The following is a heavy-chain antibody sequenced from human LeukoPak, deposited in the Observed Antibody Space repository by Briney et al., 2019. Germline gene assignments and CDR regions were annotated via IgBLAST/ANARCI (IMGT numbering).Heavy chain of an antibody. CDR1: GFTFSSYG. CDR3: ARARYTSGWETLDY. CDR2: IWYDGTDK. J-gene: IGHJ4*02. D-gene: IGHD6-19*01. Sequence: GGSLRLSCAASGFTFSSYGMHWVRQAPGKGLEWVAVIWYDGTDKYYGDSVKGRFTISRDNAKNSLYLQMNSLRAEDTAVYYCARARYTSGWETLDYWGQGTLVTVSS. V-gene: IGHV3-33*01.